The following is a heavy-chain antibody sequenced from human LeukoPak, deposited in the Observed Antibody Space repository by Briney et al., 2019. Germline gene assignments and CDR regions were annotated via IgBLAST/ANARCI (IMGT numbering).Heavy chain of an antibody. CDR3: ARDYGWSFAN. CDR1: GFIFSSHW. D-gene: IGHD3-10*01. J-gene: IGHJ4*02. CDR2: IKYDGSEQ. Sequence: GGSLRLSCTSSGFIFSSHWMNWVRQAPGKGPEWVANIKYDGSEQYYVDSVKGRFSISRDNTKNLLYLQMNSLRVEDTAVYYCARDYGWSFANWGQGTLVTISS. V-gene: IGHV3-7*03.